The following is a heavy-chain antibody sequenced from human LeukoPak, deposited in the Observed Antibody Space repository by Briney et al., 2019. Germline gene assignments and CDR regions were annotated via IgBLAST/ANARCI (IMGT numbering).Heavy chain of an antibody. Sequence: SQILSLTCTVSGGPITSGGYYWSWIRQLPGKGLEWIGYIYYSGSTYYNPSLKSRVTISIDTSKNQFSLKLSSVTAADTAVYYCARDRVRGTITYAGFDPWGQGTLVTVSS. D-gene: IGHD3-10*01. V-gene: IGHV4-31*03. CDR3: ARDRVRGTITYAGFDP. CDR1: GGPITSGGYY. CDR2: IYYSGST. J-gene: IGHJ5*02.